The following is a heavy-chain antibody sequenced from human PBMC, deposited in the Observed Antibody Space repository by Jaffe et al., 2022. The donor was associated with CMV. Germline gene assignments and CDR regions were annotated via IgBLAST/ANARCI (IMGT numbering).Heavy chain of an antibody. D-gene: IGHD6-13*01. J-gene: IGHJ5*02. CDR3: ARVKKALRIAAAGATINWFDP. CDR2: ISAYNGNT. CDR1: GYTFTSYG. V-gene: IGHV1-18*04. Sequence: QVQLVQSGAEVKKPGASVKVSCKASGYTFTSYGISWVRQAPGQGLEWMGWISAYNGNTNYAQKLQGRVTMTTDTSTSTAYMELRSLRSDDTAVYYCARVKKALRIAAAGATINWFDPWGQGTLVTVSS.